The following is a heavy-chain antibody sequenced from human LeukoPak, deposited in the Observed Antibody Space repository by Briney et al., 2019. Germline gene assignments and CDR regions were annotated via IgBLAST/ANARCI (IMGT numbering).Heavy chain of an antibody. D-gene: IGHD6-19*01. J-gene: IGHJ4*01. Sequence: VASVKVSCKASGYTFTGYYMHWVRQAPGQGLEWMGWIDPNSGGTNYAQKFQGRVTVTRDTSISTAYMELSRLKSDDTAVYYCAKWRGYSSGWSGPFDDWGQGTLVTVSS. CDR3: AKWRGYSSGWSGPFDD. V-gene: IGHV1-2*02. CDR1: GYTFTGYY. CDR2: IDPNSGGT.